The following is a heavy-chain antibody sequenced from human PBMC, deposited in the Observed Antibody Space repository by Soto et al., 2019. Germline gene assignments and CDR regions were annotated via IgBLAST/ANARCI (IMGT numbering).Heavy chain of an antibody. J-gene: IGHJ4*02. D-gene: IGHD2-15*01. Sequence: QVQLVQSGAEVKKPGSSVKVSCKASGGTFSSYTISWVRQAPGQGLEWMGRIIPILGIANYAQKSQGRVTITADKSTSTAYMELSSLRSEDTAVYYCARESYGGSDFDYWGQGTLVTVSS. CDR3: ARESYGGSDFDY. CDR1: GGTFSSYT. CDR2: IIPILGIA. V-gene: IGHV1-69*08.